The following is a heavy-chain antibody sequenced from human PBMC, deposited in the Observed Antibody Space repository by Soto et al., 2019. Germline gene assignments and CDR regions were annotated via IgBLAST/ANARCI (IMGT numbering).Heavy chain of an antibody. D-gene: IGHD2-2*02. CDR3: ARGGRGYTKDDTFDF. CDR2: ISSGSSVI. Sequence: EVQLVESGGGLVKPGESLRLSCVASDSTFRSYSMNWVRQAPGRGLEWVSIISSGSSVIFYADSMKGRFTISRDNAKNSLYMQMNSLRAEDSAVHYCARGGRGYTKDDTFDFWGQGTMLTVSS. CDR1: DSTFRSYS. J-gene: IGHJ3*01. V-gene: IGHV3-21*01.